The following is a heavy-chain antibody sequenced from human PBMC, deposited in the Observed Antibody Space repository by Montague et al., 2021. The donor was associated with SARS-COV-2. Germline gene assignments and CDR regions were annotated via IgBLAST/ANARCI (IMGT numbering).Heavy chain of an antibody. V-gene: IGHV4-34*01. CDR1: GGSLSGDH. CDR2: VNHSGHT. J-gene: IGHJ4*02. Sequence: SETLSLTCAVYGGSLSGDHWSWIRQPPGKGLEWIGEVNHSGHTXXXVSXXXRVTMSVDTSKSQFSLKVRSVTAADTAVYYCARGPVGVAARLRYYFDQWGQGTLVTVTS. CDR3: ARGPVGVAARLRYYFDQ. D-gene: IGHD6-6*01.